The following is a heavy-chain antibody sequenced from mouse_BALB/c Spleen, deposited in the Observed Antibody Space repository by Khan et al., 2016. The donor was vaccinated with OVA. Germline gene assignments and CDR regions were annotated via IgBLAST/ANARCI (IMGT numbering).Heavy chain of an antibody. D-gene: IGHD1-3*01. V-gene: IGHV2-9*02. Sequence: VELVESGPGLVAPSQSLSITCTVSGFSLTSYGVHWVRQPPGKGLEWLGVIWAGGSTNYNSALMSRLSISKANSKSQVFLKMNSLQTDDTAKYYCTRTEDIWGQGTTLTVSS. CDR1: GFSLTSYG. CDR3: TRTEDI. CDR2: IWAGGST. J-gene: IGHJ2*01.